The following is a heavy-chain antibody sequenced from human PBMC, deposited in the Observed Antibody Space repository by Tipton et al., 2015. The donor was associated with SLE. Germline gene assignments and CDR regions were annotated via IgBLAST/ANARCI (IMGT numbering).Heavy chain of an antibody. D-gene: IGHD1-26*01. Sequence: TLSLTCTVSGGSISSGSYYWSWIRQPAGKGLEWIGRIYTSGSTNYNPSLKSRVTISVDTSKNQFSLKLSSVTAADTAVYYCARGGWVAPLDYWGQGTLVTVSS. J-gene: IGHJ4*02. CDR3: ARGGWVAPLDY. V-gene: IGHV4-61*02. CDR1: GGSISSGSYY. CDR2: IYTSGST.